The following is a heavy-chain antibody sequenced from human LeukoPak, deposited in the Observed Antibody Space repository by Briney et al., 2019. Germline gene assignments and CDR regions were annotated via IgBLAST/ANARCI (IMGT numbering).Heavy chain of an antibody. D-gene: IGHD6-19*01. J-gene: IGHJ4*02. CDR3: ARHYDYSSGWCDY. CDR2: IYTSGST. CDR1: GGSISSGSYY. V-gene: IGHV4-61*02. Sequence: SQTLSLTCTVSGGSISSGSYYWSWIRQPAGKGLEWIGRIYTSGSTNYNPSLKSRVAISVDTSKNQFSLKLSSVTAADTAVYYCARHYDYSSGWCDYWGQGTLVTVSS.